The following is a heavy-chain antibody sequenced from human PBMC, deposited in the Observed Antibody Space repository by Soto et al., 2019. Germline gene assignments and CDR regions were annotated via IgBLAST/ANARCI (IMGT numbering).Heavy chain of an antibody. Sequence: QVQLVQSGAEVKKPGASVKVSCKASGYTFTSYAMHWVRQAPGQRLEWMGWINAGNGNTKYSQKFQGRVTITRDTSASTAYMELSSLRSEDTAVYYCARGEEVLWFGELRFDYWGQGTLVTVSS. D-gene: IGHD3-10*01. CDR3: ARGEEVLWFGELRFDY. J-gene: IGHJ4*02. CDR1: GYTFTSYA. CDR2: INAGNGNT. V-gene: IGHV1-3*01.